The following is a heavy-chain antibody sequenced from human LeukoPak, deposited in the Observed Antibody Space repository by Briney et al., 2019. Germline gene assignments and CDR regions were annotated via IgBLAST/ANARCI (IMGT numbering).Heavy chain of an antibody. CDR2: ISSSSSYI. Sequence: GGSLRLSCAASGFTFSSYSMNWVRQAPGKGLEWVSSISSSSSYIYYADSVKGRFTISRDNAKNSLYMQMNSLRAEDTAVYYCARDLRDYGDYVGGTFDYWGQGTLVTVSS. CDR3: ARDLRDYGDYVGGTFDY. CDR1: GFTFSSYS. J-gene: IGHJ4*02. D-gene: IGHD4-17*01. V-gene: IGHV3-21*01.